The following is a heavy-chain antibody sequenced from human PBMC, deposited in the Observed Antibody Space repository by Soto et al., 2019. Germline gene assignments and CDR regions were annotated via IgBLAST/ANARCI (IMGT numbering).Heavy chain of an antibody. V-gene: IGHV3-23*01. CDR3: ATEMGATQGPFDN. Sequence: EVQVLESGGGLVQPGGSLRLSCVVSVFPFGANAMSWVRQAPGKGLEWVSGLSNTGRRTSYSDSVKGRFNISRDNSENTVYLQMNSLRVEDTAVYYCATEMGATQGPFDNWGQGTLVTVSS. CDR1: VFPFGANA. D-gene: IGHD1-26*01. J-gene: IGHJ4*02. CDR2: LSNTGRRT.